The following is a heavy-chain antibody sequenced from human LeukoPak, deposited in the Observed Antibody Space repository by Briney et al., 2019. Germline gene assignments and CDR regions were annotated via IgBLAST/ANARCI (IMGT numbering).Heavy chain of an antibody. CDR1: GYTFTNYD. CDR3: ARGAPDSSGYYRHFDY. D-gene: IGHD3-22*01. J-gene: IGHJ4*02. V-gene: IGHV1-8*01. Sequence: ASVKVSCKASGYTFTNYDNNWVRQATGQGLVWMGWMNPNSGNTGYAQKFQGRVTMTRNTSISTAYMELSSLTSEDTAVYYCARGAPDSSGYYRHFDYWAQGTLVTVSS. CDR2: MNPNSGNT.